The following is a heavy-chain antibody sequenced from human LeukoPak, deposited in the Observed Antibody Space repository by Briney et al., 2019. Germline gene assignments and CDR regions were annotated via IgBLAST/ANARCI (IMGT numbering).Heavy chain of an antibody. CDR3: ARDSEYSSSWYSYGMDV. CDR1: GFTFSSHA. CDR2: ISYDGSNK. Sequence: GGSLRLSCAASGFTFSSHAMHWVRQAPGKGLEWVAVISYDGSNKYYADSVKGRFTISRDNSKNTLYLQMNSLRAEDTAVYYCARDSEYSSSWYSYGMDVWGQGTMVTVSS. V-gene: IGHV3-30-3*01. J-gene: IGHJ6*02. D-gene: IGHD6-13*01.